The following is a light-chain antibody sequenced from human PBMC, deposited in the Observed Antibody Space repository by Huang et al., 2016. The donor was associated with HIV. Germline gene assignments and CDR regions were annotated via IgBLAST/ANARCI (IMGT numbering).Light chain of an antibody. CDR1: QGVGND. J-gene: IGKJ3*01. CDR2: AAS. V-gene: IGKV1-6*01. CDR3: LQVYNYPFT. Sequence: AIQMTQSPSSLSASVGDRVTITCRTSQGVGNDLGWYQQKTGKTPKLLIYAASSLHSGVPSRFSGSGSGTEFTLSIGGLQPEDFATYYCLQVYNYPFTFGPGTRVDIK.